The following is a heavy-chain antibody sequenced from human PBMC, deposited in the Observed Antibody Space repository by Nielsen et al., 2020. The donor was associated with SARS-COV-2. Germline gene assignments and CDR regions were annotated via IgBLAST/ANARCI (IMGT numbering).Heavy chain of an antibody. D-gene: IGHD2-15*01. Sequence: SETLSLTCTVSGGSISSSSYYWGWIRQPPGKGLEWIGSIYYSGSTYYNPSLKSRVTISVDTSKNQFSLKLSSVTAADTAVYYCASPRYCSGGSCSPFGYWGQGTLVTVSS. V-gene: IGHV4-39*07. CDR1: GGSISSSSYY. CDR3: ASPRYCSGGSCSPFGY. J-gene: IGHJ4*02. CDR2: IYYSGST.